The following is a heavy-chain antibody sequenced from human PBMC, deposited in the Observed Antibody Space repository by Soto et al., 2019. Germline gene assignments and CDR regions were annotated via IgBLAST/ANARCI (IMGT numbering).Heavy chain of an antibody. V-gene: IGHV3-30*18. Sequence: QVQLVESGGGVVQPGRSLRLSCAASGFTFSSYGMHWVRQAPGKGLEWVAVISYDGSNKYYADSVKGRFTISRDNSKNPLYLQMNSLRAEDTAVYYCAKVYFDYGDYVHYYYYGMDVWGQGTTVTVSS. D-gene: IGHD4-17*01. CDR1: GFTFSSYG. CDR3: AKVYFDYGDYVHYYYYGMDV. J-gene: IGHJ6*02. CDR2: ISYDGSNK.